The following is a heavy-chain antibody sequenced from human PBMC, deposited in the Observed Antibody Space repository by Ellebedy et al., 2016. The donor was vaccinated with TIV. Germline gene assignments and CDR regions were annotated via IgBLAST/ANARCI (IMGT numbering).Heavy chain of an antibody. J-gene: IGHJ4*02. Sequence: MPSETLSLTCTVAGGSIRSYYWSWIRQPPGQGLEWIGEINHSGSTNYNPSLKSRVTISVDTSKNQFSLRLRPVTAADTAVYYCARVPLDYWGQGTLVTVSS. CDR3: ARVPLDY. CDR2: INHSGST. CDR1: GGSIRSYY. V-gene: IGHV4-34*01.